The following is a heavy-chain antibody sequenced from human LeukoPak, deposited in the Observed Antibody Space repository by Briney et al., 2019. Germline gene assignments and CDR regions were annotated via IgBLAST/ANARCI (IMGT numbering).Heavy chain of an antibody. CDR1: GYTFTGYY. CDR3: ARQLKDSSGYYYHAFDI. D-gene: IGHD3-22*01. Sequence: ASVKVSCKASGYTFTGYYMHWVRQAPGQGLEWMGWINPNSGGTNYAQKFQGRVTMTRDTSISTAYRELSRLRSDDTAVYYCARQLKDSSGYYYHAFDIWGQGTMVTVSS. V-gene: IGHV1-2*02. CDR2: INPNSGGT. J-gene: IGHJ3*02.